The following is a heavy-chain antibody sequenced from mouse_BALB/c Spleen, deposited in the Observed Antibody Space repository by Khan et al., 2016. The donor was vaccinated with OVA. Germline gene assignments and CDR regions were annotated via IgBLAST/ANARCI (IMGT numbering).Heavy chain of an antibody. J-gene: IGHJ1*01. V-gene: IGHV9-3-1*01. D-gene: IGHD2-1*01. CDR2: INTYTGEP. CDR3: ARNGNYWYFGV. CDR1: GYTFTNYG. Sequence: QIQLVQSGPELKKPGETVKLSCKASGYTFTNYGMNWVKQAPGKGLKWMGWINTYTGEPTYADDCKGRFAFSFETSASTAYLQISNLKKEDTATYFCARNGNYWYFGVWGAGTTVAVSS.